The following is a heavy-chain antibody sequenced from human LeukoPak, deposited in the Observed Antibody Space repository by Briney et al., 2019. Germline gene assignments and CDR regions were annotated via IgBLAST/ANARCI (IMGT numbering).Heavy chain of an antibody. CDR3: AGRWFGELSPFDY. Sequence: ASVKVSCKASGYTFTGYYMHWVRQAPGQGLEWMGWINPNSGGTNYAQKFQGRVTMTRDTSISTAYMELSRLRSDDTAVYYCAGRWFGELSPFDYWGQGTLVTVSS. D-gene: IGHD3-10*01. J-gene: IGHJ4*02. V-gene: IGHV1-2*02. CDR1: GYTFTGYY. CDR2: INPNSGGT.